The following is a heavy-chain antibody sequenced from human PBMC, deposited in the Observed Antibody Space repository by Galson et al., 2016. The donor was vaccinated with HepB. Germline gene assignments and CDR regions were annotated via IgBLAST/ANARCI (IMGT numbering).Heavy chain of an antibody. J-gene: IGHJ4*02. Sequence: SLRLSCAASGFTFSSNGMSWVRQAPGKGLEWVSGISDSGGTTYYADSVKGRFTLSRDNSKNTLYLQMNSLRAEDTAVYYCYYSGFWGQGTLVTVSS. V-gene: IGHV3-23*01. CDR3: YYSGF. CDR1: GFTFSSNG. CDR2: ISDSGGTT.